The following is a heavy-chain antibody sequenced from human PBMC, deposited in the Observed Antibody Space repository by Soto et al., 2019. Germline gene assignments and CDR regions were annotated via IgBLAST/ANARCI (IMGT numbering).Heavy chain of an antibody. CDR3: ARHPERIAEIGWFDP. CDR2: ISSSSSTI. V-gene: IGHV3-48*01. CDR1: GFTFSSYS. J-gene: IGHJ5*02. Sequence: EVQLVESGGGLVQPGGSLRLSCAASGFTFSSYSMNWVRQAPGKGLEWVSYISSSSSTIYYADSVKGLFTISRDNAKNSLYLPMNSPRAEDTAVYYCARHPERIAEIGWFDPWGQGTLVTVPS. D-gene: IGHD6-13*01.